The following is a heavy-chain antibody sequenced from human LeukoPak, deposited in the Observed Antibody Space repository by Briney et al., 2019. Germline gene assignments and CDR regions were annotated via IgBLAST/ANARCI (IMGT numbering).Heavy chain of an antibody. CDR1: GGSISSSSYY. CDR3: ARGLFGGSGSLMMYYYYYMDV. V-gene: IGHV4-39*01. Sequence: SETLSLTCTVSGGSISSSSYYWGWIRQPPGKGLEWIGSIYYSGSTYYNPSLKSRVTISVDTSKNQFSLKLSSVTAADTAVYYCARGLFGGSGSLMMYYYYYMDVWGKGTTVTVSS. D-gene: IGHD3-10*01. J-gene: IGHJ6*03. CDR2: IYYSGST.